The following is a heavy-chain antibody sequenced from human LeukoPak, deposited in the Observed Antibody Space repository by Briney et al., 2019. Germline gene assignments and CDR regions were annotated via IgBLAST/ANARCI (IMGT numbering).Heavy chain of an antibody. D-gene: IGHD3-3*01. CDR2: ISWNSGSI. J-gene: IGHJ4*02. V-gene: IGHV3-9*01. CDR1: GFTFDDYA. Sequence: GGSLRLSCAASGFTFDDYAMHWVRQAPGKGLEWVSGISWNSGSIGYADSVKGRFTISRDSAKNSLYLQMNSLRAEDTALYYCAKGNYDFWSGPVYWGQGTLVTVSS. CDR3: AKGNYDFWSGPVY.